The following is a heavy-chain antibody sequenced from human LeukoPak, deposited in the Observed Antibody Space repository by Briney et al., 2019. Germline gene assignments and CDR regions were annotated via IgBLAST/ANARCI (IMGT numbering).Heavy chain of an antibody. D-gene: IGHD2-2*01. V-gene: IGHV4-61*02. J-gene: IGHJ6*03. CDR3: ARDIIVVVPAPYYYYYYMDV. CDR2: IYTSGST. CDR1: GGSISSGSYY. Sequence: PSETLSLTCTVSGGSISSGSYYWSWIRQPAGKGPEWIGRIYTSGSTNYNPSLKSRVTISVDTSKNQFSLKLSSVTAADTAVYYCARDIIVVVPAPYYYYYYMDVWGKGTTVTVSS.